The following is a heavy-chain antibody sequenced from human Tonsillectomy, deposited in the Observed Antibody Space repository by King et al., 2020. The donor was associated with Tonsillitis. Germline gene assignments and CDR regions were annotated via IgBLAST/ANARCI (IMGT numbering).Heavy chain of an antibody. D-gene: IGHD5-12*01. CDR3: ATTNSPDIVTTMGFDY. J-gene: IGHJ4*02. Sequence: QLVQSGAEVKKPGESLKISCKGSGYRFTSYWIGWVRQMPGKGLEWMGVIYPGDSDTRYSPSFQGQVTISADKSITTAYLQRSSLKASDTAMYYCATTNSPDIVTTMGFDYWGQGTLVAVSS. CDR1: GYRFTSYW. V-gene: IGHV5-51*03. CDR2: IYPGDSDT.